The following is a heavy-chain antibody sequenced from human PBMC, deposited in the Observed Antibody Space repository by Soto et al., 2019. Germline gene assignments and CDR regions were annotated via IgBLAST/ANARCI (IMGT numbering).Heavy chain of an antibody. CDR3: ASERPKSLSGWYSRPVDY. D-gene: IGHD6-19*01. CDR1: GFTFSDYY. CDR2: ISSSGSTI. J-gene: IGHJ4*02. V-gene: IGHV3-11*01. Sequence: PGGSLRLSCAASGFTFSDYYMSWIRQAPGKGLEWVSYISSSGSTIYYADSVKGRFTISRDNAKNSLYLQMNSLRAEDTAVYYCASERPKSLSGWYSRPVDYWGQGTLVTVSS.